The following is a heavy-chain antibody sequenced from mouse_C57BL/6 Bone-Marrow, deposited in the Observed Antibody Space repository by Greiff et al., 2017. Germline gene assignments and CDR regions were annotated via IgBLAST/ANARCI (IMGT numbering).Heavy chain of an antibody. V-gene: IGHV1-81*01. CDR3: ARSLSPVFDY. CDR1: GYTFTSYG. J-gene: IGHJ2*01. CDR2: IHPRSGNT. Sequence: QVQLKESGAELARPGASVKLSCKASGYTFTSYGISWVKQRTGQGLEWIGEIHPRSGNTYYNEKFKGKATLTVDKSSSTAYMKLRSLTSEDSAVYFCARSLSPVFDYWGQGTTLTVSS.